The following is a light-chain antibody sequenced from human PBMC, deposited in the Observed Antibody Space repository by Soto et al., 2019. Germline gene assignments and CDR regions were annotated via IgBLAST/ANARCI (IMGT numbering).Light chain of an antibody. CDR1: QSVSSSH. CDR3: QQYHNSILM. Sequence: SVLTQSPGTLSFSPCEIATLSCSSSQSVSSSHLAWYQQKPGQAPRLLMYGASSRATGIPDRFSGGGSGADFTLTISRLEPEDFGVYYCQQYHNSILMFGQGTKVDTK. J-gene: IGKJ1*01. CDR2: GAS. V-gene: IGKV3-20*01.